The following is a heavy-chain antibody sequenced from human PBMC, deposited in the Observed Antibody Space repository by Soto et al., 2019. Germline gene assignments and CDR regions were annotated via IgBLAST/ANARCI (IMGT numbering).Heavy chain of an antibody. Sequence: EVQLVETGGGLIQPGGSLRLSCAVSGSTVSTNYMSWVRQAPGKGLEWVSVIYYDDGSTYYADSVKGRFSISRDSSRNTLYLQMNSLRAEDTAVYYCASGQQVILRYYYGLDVWGQGTTVTVSS. J-gene: IGHJ6*02. V-gene: IGHV3-53*02. CDR3: ASGQQVILRYYYGLDV. CDR1: GSTVSTNY. CDR2: IYYDDGST. D-gene: IGHD6-13*01.